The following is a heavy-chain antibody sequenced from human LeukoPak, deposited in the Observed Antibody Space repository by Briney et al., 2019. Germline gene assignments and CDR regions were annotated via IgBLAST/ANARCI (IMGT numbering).Heavy chain of an antibody. CDR2: IRYDGSNK. CDR3: AKDKELLWVGTGFDY. D-gene: IGHD3-10*01. Sequence: GGSLRLSCAASGFTFSSYGMHWVRQAPGKGLEWVAFIRYDGSNKYYADSVKGRFTISRDNSKNTLYLQMNSLRAEDTAVYYCAKDKELLWVGTGFDYWGQGTLVTVSS. J-gene: IGHJ4*02. CDR1: GFTFSSYG. V-gene: IGHV3-30*02.